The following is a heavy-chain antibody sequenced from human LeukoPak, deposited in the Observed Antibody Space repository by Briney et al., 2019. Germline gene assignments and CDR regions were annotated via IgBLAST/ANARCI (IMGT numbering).Heavy chain of an antibody. CDR3: AVEGTNYGDYCYYGMDV. CDR2: ISAYNGNT. V-gene: IGHV1-18*01. CDR1: GYTFTSYG. Sequence: ASVKVSCKASGYTFTSYGISWVRQAPGQGLEWVGWISAYNGNTNYAQKLQGRVTMTTDTSTSTAYMELRSLRSDDTAVYYCAVEGTNYGDYCYYGMDVWGQGTTVTVSS. D-gene: IGHD4-17*01. J-gene: IGHJ6*02.